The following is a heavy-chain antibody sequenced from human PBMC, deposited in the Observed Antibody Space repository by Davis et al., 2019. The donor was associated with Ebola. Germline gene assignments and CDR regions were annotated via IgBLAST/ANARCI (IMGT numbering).Heavy chain of an antibody. CDR3: TTEGGYCTNGVCFYYFDY. J-gene: IGHJ4*02. V-gene: IGHV3-15*01. CDR1: GFTFSNAW. Sequence: GESLKISCAASGFTFSNAWMSWVRQAPGKGLEWVGCIKSKTDGGTTDYAAPVKGRFTISRDDSKNTLYLQMNSLKTEDTAVYYCTTEGGYCTNGVCFYYFDYWGQGTLVSVSS. CDR2: IKSKTDGGTT. D-gene: IGHD2-8*01.